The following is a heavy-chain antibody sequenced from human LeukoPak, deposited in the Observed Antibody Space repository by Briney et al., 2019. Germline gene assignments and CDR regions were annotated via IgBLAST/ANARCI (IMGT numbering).Heavy chain of an antibody. Sequence: SETLSLTCAVSGGSISSGGYYWNWIRQPPGKGLEWIGYIYYSVSTNYNLSLKSRVTISVDTSENQFSLKLTSVTAADTAVYYCARGGRGRNWFDPWGQGTLVTVSS. CDR1: GGSISSGGYY. CDR3: ARGGRGRNWFDP. V-gene: IGHV4-61*08. D-gene: IGHD3-10*01. CDR2: IYYSVST. J-gene: IGHJ5*02.